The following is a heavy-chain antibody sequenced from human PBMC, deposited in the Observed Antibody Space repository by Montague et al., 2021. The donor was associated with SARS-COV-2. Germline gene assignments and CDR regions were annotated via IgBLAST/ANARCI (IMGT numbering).Heavy chain of an antibody. J-gene: IGHJ5*02. CDR3: ARDQGLRGWFDP. Sequence: SETLSLTCTVSGGSVSTYYWSWLRQPPGKGLEWIGFLYFSGSATTYNPPPKSRVTISIDTSKNQFSLNLSSVTAADTAVYFCARDQGLRGWFDPWGQGTLVAVSS. CDR1: GGSVSTYY. V-gene: IGHV4-59*02. CDR2: LYFSGSAT.